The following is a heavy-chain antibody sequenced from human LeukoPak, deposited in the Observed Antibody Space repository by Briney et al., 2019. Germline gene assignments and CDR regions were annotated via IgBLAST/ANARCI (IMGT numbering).Heavy chain of an antibody. CDR1: GYTFTSYF. CDR2: INTNTGNP. V-gene: IGHV7-4-1*02. J-gene: IGHJ6*03. Sequence: ASVKVSCKASGYTFTSYFMNWVRQAPGQGLEWMGWINTNTGNPTYAQGFTGRFVFSLDTSVSTAYLQINSLKAEDTAVYYCARLGVPYYYYYMDVWGKGTTVTVSS. CDR3: ARLGVPYYYYYMDV. D-gene: IGHD3-10*01.